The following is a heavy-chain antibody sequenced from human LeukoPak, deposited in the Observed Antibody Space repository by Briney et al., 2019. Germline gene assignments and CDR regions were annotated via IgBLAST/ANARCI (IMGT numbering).Heavy chain of an antibody. CDR3: ARMPSRGYDALDI. CDR1: GFTFSTYS. CDR2: ISSSGTYI. V-gene: IGHV3-21*01. D-gene: IGHD2-2*01. Sequence: GGSLRLSCAGSGFTFSTYSMNWVRQAPGKGLEWVSSISSSGTYIYYADSMQGRFTISRDDAKNSVYLQMNSLRAEDTALYYCARMPSRGYDALDIWGQGTMVTVSS. J-gene: IGHJ3*02.